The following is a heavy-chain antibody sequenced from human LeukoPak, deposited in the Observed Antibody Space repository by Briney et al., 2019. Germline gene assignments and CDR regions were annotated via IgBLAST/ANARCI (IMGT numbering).Heavy chain of an antibody. J-gene: IGHJ4*02. V-gene: IGHV3-23*01. Sequence: GGSLRLSCAASGFPFTTYAMTWVRQAPGKGLEWVSGISGSGGSTYYADSVKGRFTISRDNSKNTLYLQMHSLRAEDTALYYCAKGVDPTTVSYFDYWGQGTLVTVSS. CDR3: AKGVDPTTVSYFDY. CDR1: GFPFTTYA. D-gene: IGHD4-11*01. CDR2: ISGSGGST.